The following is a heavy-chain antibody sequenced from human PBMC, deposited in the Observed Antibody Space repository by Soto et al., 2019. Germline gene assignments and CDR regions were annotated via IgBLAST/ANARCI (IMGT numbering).Heavy chain of an antibody. CDR2: IYPGDSDT. CDR3: AIHGLVLIGQIREEVQH. V-gene: IGHV5-51*01. D-gene: IGHD3-9*01. Sequence: RQKTKKGLAWMGFIYPGDSDTRYSPSFQGQVTISADKSSSTAYLQWSSLKASDTAMYYCAIHGLVLIGQIREEVQHWGQGTLVTVSS. J-gene: IGHJ1*01.